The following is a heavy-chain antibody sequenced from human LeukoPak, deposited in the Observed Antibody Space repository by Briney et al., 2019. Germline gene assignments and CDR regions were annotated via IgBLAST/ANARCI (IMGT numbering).Heavy chain of an antibody. Sequence: SETLSLTCTVSGGSISPHYWTWIRQTPGKGLEWIGYVYYNGLTSYNASLRSRLILSVDTARNQVSLKLTSVTAADTAVYYCTRERSTVTFDYWGQGTLVTVSS. CDR3: TRERSTVTFDY. CDR1: GGSISPHY. J-gene: IGHJ4*02. D-gene: IGHD4-17*01. V-gene: IGHV4-59*11. CDR2: VYYNGLT.